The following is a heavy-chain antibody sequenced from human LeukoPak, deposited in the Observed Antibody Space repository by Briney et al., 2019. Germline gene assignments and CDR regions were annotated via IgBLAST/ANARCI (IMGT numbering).Heavy chain of an antibody. D-gene: IGHD5-18*01. CDR3: ARGGYSYGPYFDY. Sequence: GGSLRLSCAASGFTFSSYTMNWVRQAPGKGPEWVSSISSSSSYIYYADSVKGRFPISRDNAKNSLYLQMNSLRAEDTAVYYCARGGYSYGPYFDYWGQGTLVTVSS. V-gene: IGHV3-21*01. CDR1: GFTFSSYT. CDR2: ISSSSSYI. J-gene: IGHJ4*02.